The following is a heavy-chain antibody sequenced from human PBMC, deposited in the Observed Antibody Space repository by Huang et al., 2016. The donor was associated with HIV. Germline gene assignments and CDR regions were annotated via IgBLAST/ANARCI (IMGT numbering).Heavy chain of an antibody. CDR3: ARHREGPVAYYSGWGSHLNYMDV. Sequence: QLLLQESGPGLVKPSEALALTCAVSGGSIRSSDYHWGWLRQPPGKGLEWIGSICFRGSNQYRPSLKSRVTIAVDTSKNLFFLNLTSMTAADTAVYYCARHREGPVAYYSGWGSHLNYMDVWGRGRTVVVSS. V-gene: IGHV4-39*01. CDR1: GGSIRSSDYH. J-gene: IGHJ6*03. CDR2: ICFRGSN. D-gene: IGHD3-10*01.